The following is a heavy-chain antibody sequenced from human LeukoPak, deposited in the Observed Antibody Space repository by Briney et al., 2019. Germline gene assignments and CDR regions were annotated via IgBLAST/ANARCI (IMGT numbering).Heavy chain of an antibody. CDR2: INHSGST. Sequence: SETLSLTCAVYGGSFTGYYRSWIRQPPGKGLEWTGEINHSGSTNYNPSLKSRVTISVDTSKNQFSLQLSSVTAADTAVYYCARERVGSSSCYDYWGQGT. CDR3: ARERVGSSSCYDY. V-gene: IGHV4-34*01. D-gene: IGHD6-13*01. J-gene: IGHJ4*02. CDR1: GGSFTGYY.